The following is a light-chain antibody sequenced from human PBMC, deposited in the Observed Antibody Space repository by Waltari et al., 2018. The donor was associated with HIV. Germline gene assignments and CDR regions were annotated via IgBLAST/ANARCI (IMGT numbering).Light chain of an antibody. CDR2: QIP. Sequence: QSALTQPASVSGSPGQSVTISCTGTTSDFGPYNFVSWYQQPPGNVPKVLIYQIPSRPSGVPHRFSASRSGNTASLTISGLQAEDEAVYYCSTHTADDTLAFGGGTKLTVL. CDR3: STHTADDTLA. V-gene: IGLV2-14*03. J-gene: IGLJ3*02. CDR1: TSDFGPYNF.